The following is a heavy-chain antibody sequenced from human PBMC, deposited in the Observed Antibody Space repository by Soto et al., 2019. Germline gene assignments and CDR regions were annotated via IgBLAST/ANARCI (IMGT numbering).Heavy chain of an antibody. V-gene: IGHV4-59*01. CDR2: VYYSGST. J-gene: IGHJ4*02. CDR1: GGSISSYY. D-gene: IGHD2-15*01. CDR3: ARLGGTYYFDY. Sequence: SETLSPTCTVSGGSISSYYWSWIRQPPGKGLEWIGYVYYSGSTNYNPSLKSRVTISVDTSKNQFSLKLSSVTAADTAVYYCARLGGTYYFDYWGQGTLVTVSS.